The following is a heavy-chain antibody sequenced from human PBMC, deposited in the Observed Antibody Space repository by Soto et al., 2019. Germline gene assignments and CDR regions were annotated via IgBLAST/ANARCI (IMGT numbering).Heavy chain of an antibody. CDR1: GYTFTRYD. Sequence: ASVKVSCKASGYTFTRYDINWVRQATGQGLEWVGWMNPNSGNTGYAQKFQGRVTMTRNTSISTAYMELSSLRSEDTAVYYCARFEGSSWYLYYYYYMDVWGKGTTVTVSS. CDR3: ARFEGSSWYLYYYYYMDV. V-gene: IGHV1-8*01. CDR2: MNPNSGNT. D-gene: IGHD6-13*01. J-gene: IGHJ6*03.